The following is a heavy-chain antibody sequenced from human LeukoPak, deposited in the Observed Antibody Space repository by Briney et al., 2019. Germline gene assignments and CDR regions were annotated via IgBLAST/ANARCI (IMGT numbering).Heavy chain of an antibody. D-gene: IGHD3-9*01. J-gene: IGHJ4*02. Sequence: PGGSLRLSCTASGFTFGDHAMTWVRQAPGKGLEWVGFIRSKAYGGTTEHAASVKGRFTISRDDSKNTLYLQMNSLKAEDTAVYYCTTPDYDILTGYILDYWGQGTLVTVSS. CDR1: GFTFGDHA. CDR3: TTPDYDILTGYILDY. V-gene: IGHV3-49*04. CDR2: IRSKAYGGTT.